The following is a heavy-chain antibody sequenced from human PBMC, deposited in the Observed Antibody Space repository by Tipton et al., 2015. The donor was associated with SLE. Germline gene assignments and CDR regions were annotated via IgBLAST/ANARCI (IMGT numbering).Heavy chain of an antibody. Sequence: SLRLSCAASGFTFSIYAMTWVRQAPGKGLEWVSAISGSGGSTYYADSVKGRFTISRDNSKNTLYLQMNSLRAEDTAVYYCAGTVAAYYFDYWGQGTLVAVSS. CDR1: GFTFSIYA. J-gene: IGHJ4*02. V-gene: IGHV3-23*01. CDR3: AGTVAAYYFDY. D-gene: IGHD6-19*01. CDR2: ISGSGGST.